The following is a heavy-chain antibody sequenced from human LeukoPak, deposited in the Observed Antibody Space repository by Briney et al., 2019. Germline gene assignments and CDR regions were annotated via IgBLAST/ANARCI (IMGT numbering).Heavy chain of an antibody. Sequence: GGSLRLSCAASGFTVSSNYMSWVRQAPGKGLEWVSVIYSGGSTYYADSAKGRFTISRDNSKNTLYLQMNSLRAEDTAVYYCAKDRRYSQDYRGQGTLVTVSS. CDR3: AKDRRYSQDY. J-gene: IGHJ4*02. CDR2: IYSGGST. CDR1: GFTVSSNY. V-gene: IGHV3-66*02. D-gene: IGHD2-15*01.